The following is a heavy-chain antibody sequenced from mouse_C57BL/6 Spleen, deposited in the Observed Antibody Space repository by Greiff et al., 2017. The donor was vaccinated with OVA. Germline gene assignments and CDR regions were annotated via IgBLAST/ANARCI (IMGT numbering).Heavy chain of an antibody. CDR1: GYTFTDYY. CDR2: INPNNGGT. Sequence: EVQLQQSGPELVKPGASVKISCKASGYTFTDYYMNWVKQSHGKSLEWIGDINPNNGGTSYNQKFKGKATLTVDKSSSTAYMELRSLTSEDSAVYYCARFSEGGWFAYWGQGTLVTVSA. CDR3: ARFSEGGWFAY. V-gene: IGHV1-26*01. J-gene: IGHJ3*01.